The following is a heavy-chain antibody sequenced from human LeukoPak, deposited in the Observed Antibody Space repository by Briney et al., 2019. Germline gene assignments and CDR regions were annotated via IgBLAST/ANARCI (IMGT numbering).Heavy chain of an antibody. V-gene: IGHV4-34*01. D-gene: IGHD3-3*01. CDR1: GGSFSGFY. CDR3: Y. Sequence: SETLSLTCADYGGSFSGFYWSWIRQSPGKGLEWLGEINHSGNSNYKPSLQSRVTISVDASKKQFFLNVSYCARNPFWSGHNYCSQGSLVTVSS. CDR2: INHSGNS. J-gene: IGHJ4*02.